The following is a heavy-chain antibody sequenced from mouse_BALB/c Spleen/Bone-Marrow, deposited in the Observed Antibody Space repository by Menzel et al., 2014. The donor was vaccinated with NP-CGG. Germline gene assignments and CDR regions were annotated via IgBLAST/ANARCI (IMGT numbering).Heavy chain of an antibody. V-gene: IGHV1-80*01. D-gene: IGHD1-1*01. J-gene: IGHJ4*01. CDR1: GYSFSNYW. Sequence: VQLQQSGAELVRPGSSVKISCKSSGYSFSNYWMNWMKQRLGQGLEWIGQIYPGDGGTNYNGKFKGKATLTADKSSSTAYMQLSSLTSEDSAVYFCASRGDYSYAMDYWGQGTSVTVSS. CDR2: IYPGDGGT. CDR3: ASRGDYSYAMDY.